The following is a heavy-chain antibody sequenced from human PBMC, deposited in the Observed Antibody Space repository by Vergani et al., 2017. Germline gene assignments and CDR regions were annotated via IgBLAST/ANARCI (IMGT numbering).Heavy chain of an antibody. CDR1: GGSISSGSYY. V-gene: IGHV4-61*02. CDR3: ARENYYDFWSGYHTYYYYYMDV. CDR2: IYTSGST. Sequence: QVQLQESGPGLVKPSQTLSLTCTVSGGSISSGSYYWSWIRQPAGKGLEWIGRIYTSGSTNYNPSLKSRVTMSVDTSKNQFSLTLSSVTAADTAVYYCARENYYDFWSGYHTYYYYYMDVWGKGTTVTVSS. J-gene: IGHJ6*03. D-gene: IGHD3-3*01.